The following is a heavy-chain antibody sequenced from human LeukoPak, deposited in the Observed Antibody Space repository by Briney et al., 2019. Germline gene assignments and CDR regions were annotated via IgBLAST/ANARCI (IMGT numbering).Heavy chain of an antibody. J-gene: IGHJ4*02. CDR1: GGSISSYY. V-gene: IGHV4-4*07. CDR2: IYTSGST. CDR3: ARDSDYVWGSYRLDY. Sequence: SETLSLTCTVSGGSISSYYWSWIRQPAGKGLEWIGRIYTSGSTNYNPSLKSRVTMSVDTSKNQFSLKLSSVTAADTAVYYCARDSDYVWGSYRLDYWGQGTLVTVSS. D-gene: IGHD3-16*02.